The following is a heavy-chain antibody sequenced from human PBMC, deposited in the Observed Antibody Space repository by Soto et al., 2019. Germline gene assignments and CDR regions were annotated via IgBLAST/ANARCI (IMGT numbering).Heavy chain of an antibody. CDR2: IIPMFGTA. CDR3: ASGIQLWLRRINNGYSG. CDR1: GGTCSTYA. J-gene: IGHJ4*02. Sequence: QVQLVQSGAEVTKPESSVTVSCKAPGGTCSTYAISWVRQAPGQGLEWMGGIIPMFGTANYAQRFQDRVTITADESTNTVYMELSSRRSEDTAVYFCASGIQLWLRRINNGYSGWGQGTLVTVSS. V-gene: IGHV1-69*12. D-gene: IGHD5-18*01.